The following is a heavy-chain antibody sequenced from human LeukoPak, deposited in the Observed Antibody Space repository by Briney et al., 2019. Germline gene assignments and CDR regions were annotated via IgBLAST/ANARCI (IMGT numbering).Heavy chain of an antibody. CDR2: INSDGSST. CDR1: GFTFSSYW. J-gene: IGHJ4*02. V-gene: IGHV3-74*01. CDR3: AMGPYYYDSSGYYY. D-gene: IGHD3-22*01. Sequence: GGSLILSCAASGFTFSSYWMHWVRQAPGKGLVWVSRINSDGSSTSYADSVKGRFTISRDNAKNTLYLQMNSLRAEDTAVYYCAMGPYYYDSSGYYYWGQGTLVTVSS.